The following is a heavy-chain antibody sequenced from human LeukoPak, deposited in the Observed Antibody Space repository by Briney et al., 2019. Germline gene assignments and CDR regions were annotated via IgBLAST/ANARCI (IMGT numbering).Heavy chain of an antibody. J-gene: IGHJ3*02. CDR1: GGPISSGGYL. CDR2: IYHSGST. D-gene: IGHD2-2*01. Sequence: SQTLSLTCAVWGGPISSGGYLWRSIRQPPGRGVEWFVYIYHSGSTYYNPSLKSRLTISVDRSKNQFSLKLSSVTAADTAVYYCGREYQLLVSNRGAFDIWGKGTMVTVSS. V-gene: IGHV4-30-2*01. CDR3: GREYQLLVSNRGAFDI.